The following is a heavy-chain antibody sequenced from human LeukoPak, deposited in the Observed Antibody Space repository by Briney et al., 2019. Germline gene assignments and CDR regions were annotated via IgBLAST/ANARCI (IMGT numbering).Heavy chain of an antibody. CDR3: ARGNKDYGDYARGLSDY. V-gene: IGHV1-8*03. D-gene: IGHD4-17*01. CDR1: GYTFTSYG. CDR2: INPNSGGT. J-gene: IGHJ4*02. Sequence: ASVKVSCKASGYTFTSYGISWVRQAPGQGLEWMGWINPNSGGTNYAQKFQGRVTITRNTSISTAYMELSSLRSEDTAVYYCARGNKDYGDYARGLSDYWGQGTLVTVSS.